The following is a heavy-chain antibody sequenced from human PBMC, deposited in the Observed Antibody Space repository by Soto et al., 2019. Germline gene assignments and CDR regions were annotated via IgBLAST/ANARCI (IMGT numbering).Heavy chain of an antibody. D-gene: IGHD1-26*01. CDR2: IHSDGCST. Sequence: EVQLVESGGGLVQPGASLRLSCAASGLTFSYYWMQWVRQAPGKGLVWVSRIHSDGCSTTYADSVKGRFTISRDNARNTVYLQMNRLRVEDTAVYYCARGDRGAFDLWGQGTVVTVSS. J-gene: IGHJ3*01. V-gene: IGHV3-74*01. CDR1: GLTFSYYW. CDR3: ARGDRGAFDL.